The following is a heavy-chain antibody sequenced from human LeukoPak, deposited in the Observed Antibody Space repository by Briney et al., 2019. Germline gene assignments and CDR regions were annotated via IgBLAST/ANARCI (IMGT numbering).Heavy chain of an antibody. CDR3: VRSSGLYARIDS. D-gene: IGHD2-8*01. V-gene: IGHV5-51*01. J-gene: IGHJ5*01. CDR1: GYSFPTYW. CDR2: IYPGDSDT. Sequence: GESLKISCKGSGYSFPTYWIAWVRQMPGKGLEWMGIIYPGDSDTRYSPSFQGQVTISADKSINTAYLQWRSLKASDTAMYYCVRSSGLYARIDSWGQGTLVTVSS.